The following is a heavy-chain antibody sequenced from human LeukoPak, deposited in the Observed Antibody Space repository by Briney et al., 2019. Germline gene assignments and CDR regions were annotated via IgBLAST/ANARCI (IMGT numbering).Heavy chain of an antibody. D-gene: IGHD4-23*01. V-gene: IGHV3-30*02. CDR1: GFTFSSYG. CDR2: IRYDGSNK. Sequence: GGSLRLSCAASGFTFSSYGMHWVRQAPGKGLEWVAFIRYDGSNKYYADSVKGRFTISRDNSKNTLYLQMNSLRAEDTAVYYCAKEFGRWSLPAPDYWGQGTLVTVSS. CDR3: AKEFGRWSLPAPDY. J-gene: IGHJ4*02.